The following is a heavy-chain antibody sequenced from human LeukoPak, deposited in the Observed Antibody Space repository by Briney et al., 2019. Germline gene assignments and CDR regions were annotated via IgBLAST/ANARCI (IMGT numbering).Heavy chain of an antibody. D-gene: IGHD3-10*01. CDR3: AMVRGVIGPFGY. J-gene: IGHJ4*02. Sequence: SETLSLTCTVSGGSVSSGGYSWSWIRQPPGKGLEWIGYIYYSGSTYYNPSLKSRVTISVDTSKNQFSLKLSSVTAADTAVYYCAMVRGVIGPFGYWGQGTLVTVSS. CDR2: IYYSGST. CDR1: GGSVSSGGYS. V-gene: IGHV4-61*08.